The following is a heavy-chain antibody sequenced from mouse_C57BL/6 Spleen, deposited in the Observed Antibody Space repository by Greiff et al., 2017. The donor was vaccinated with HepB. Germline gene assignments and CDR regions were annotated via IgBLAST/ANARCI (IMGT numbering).Heavy chain of an antibody. J-gene: IGHJ3*01. Sequence: VQLQQPGAELVRPGTSVKLSCKASGYTFTSYWMHWVKQRPGQGLEWIGVIDPSDSYTNYNQKFKGKATLTVDTSSSTAYMQLSSQTSEDSAVYYCSGVYYDYDDSSAWFAYWGQGTLVTVSA. CDR1: GYTFTSYW. V-gene: IGHV1-59*01. CDR3: SGVYYDYDDSSAWFAY. CDR2: IDPSDSYT. D-gene: IGHD2-4*01.